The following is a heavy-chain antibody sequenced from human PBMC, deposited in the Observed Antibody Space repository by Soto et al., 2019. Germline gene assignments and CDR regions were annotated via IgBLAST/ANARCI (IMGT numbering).Heavy chain of an antibody. Sequence: SETLSLTCTVSSGSMSGYYWNWIRQPPGKGLEWIGYIYYSGSTNYNPSLKSRVTISVDASKNQFSLKLSSVTAADTAVYYCARAGDYDFWSGYSNDAFDIWGQGTMVTVSS. J-gene: IGHJ3*02. V-gene: IGHV4-59*01. D-gene: IGHD3-3*01. CDR2: IYYSGST. CDR3: ARAGDYDFWSGYSNDAFDI. CDR1: SGSMSGYY.